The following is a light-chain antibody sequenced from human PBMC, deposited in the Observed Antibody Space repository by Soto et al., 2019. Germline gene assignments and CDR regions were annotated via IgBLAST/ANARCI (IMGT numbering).Light chain of an antibody. CDR3: QQAASFPIT. J-gene: IGKJ5*01. CDR2: TAS. Sequence: DIQMTQSPSSVSASVGDRVTIICRASQGVSTWLAWYQQKPGKAPNLLIYTASSLQSGVPSRFSGSGSGTDFTLTINGLQPEDFATYYCQQAASFPITFGQGTRLEIK. CDR1: QGVSTW. V-gene: IGKV1-12*01.